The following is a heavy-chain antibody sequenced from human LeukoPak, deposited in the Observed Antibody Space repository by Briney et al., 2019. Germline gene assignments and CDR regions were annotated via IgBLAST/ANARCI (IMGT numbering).Heavy chain of an antibody. Sequence: GGSLRLSCAASGFTFSSYEMNWVRQAPGKGLEWVSYISSSGSTIYYADTVKGRFTISRDNAKNSLYLQMNSLRAEDTAVYYCAKDAGDNAFDIWGQGTMVTVSS. CDR3: AKDAGDNAFDI. D-gene: IGHD2-21*01. V-gene: IGHV3-48*03. CDR2: ISSSGSTI. J-gene: IGHJ3*02. CDR1: GFTFSSYE.